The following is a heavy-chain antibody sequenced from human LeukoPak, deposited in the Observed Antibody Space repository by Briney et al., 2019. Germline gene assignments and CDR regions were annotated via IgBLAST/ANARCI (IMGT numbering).Heavy chain of an antibody. CDR1: GFTFSSHA. D-gene: IGHD5-12*01. J-gene: IGHJ4*02. CDR2: ISFDGSNK. CDR3: ASVGGYDPLFDY. V-gene: IGHV3-30-3*01. Sequence: GGSLRLSCAASGFTFSSHAMHWVRQAPGKGLEWVAVISFDGSNKCYADSVKGRFTISRDNSKNTLYLQMNSLRTEDTAVYYCASVGGYDPLFDYWGQGTLVTVSS.